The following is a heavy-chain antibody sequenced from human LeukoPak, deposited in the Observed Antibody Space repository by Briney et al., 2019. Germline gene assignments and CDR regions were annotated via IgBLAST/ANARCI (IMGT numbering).Heavy chain of an antibody. Sequence: GGSLRLSCVGSGFAFRNCAMTWVRQAPGKGPEWVSSITGRGGTIRYADSVKGRFTISRDNSVDTLYLQMNRLSAEDTAVYYCGKDPNGDYVGAFDFWGRGTMVTVSS. CDR1: GFAFRNCA. CDR3: GKDPNGDYVGAFDF. CDR2: ITGRGGTI. V-gene: IGHV3-23*01. D-gene: IGHD4-17*01. J-gene: IGHJ3*01.